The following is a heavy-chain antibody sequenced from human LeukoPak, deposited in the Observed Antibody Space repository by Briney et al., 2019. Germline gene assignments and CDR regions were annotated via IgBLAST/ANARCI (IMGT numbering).Heavy chain of an antibody. CDR2: ISSSASTI. CDR1: GFTFGSYE. D-gene: IGHD3-10*01. J-gene: IGHJ4*02. Sequence: GGSLRLSCAASGFTFGSYEMNWVRQAPGKGLEWVSYISSSASTIYYADSVKGRFTISRDNAKNSLYLQMNSLRAEDTAVYYCARGALSYYHDYFDYWGQGTLVTVSS. CDR3: ARGALSYYHDYFDY. V-gene: IGHV3-48*03.